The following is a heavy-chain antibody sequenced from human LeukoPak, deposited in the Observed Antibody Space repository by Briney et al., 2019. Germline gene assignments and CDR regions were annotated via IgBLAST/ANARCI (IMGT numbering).Heavy chain of an antibody. CDR3: ASVARNFDY. CDR1: GGTFSSYA. J-gene: IGHJ4*02. V-gene: IGHV1-69*04. D-gene: IGHD2-21*01. CDR2: IIPILGIA. Sequence: GASVKVSCKASGGTFSSYAISWVRQAPGQGLEWMGRIIPILGIANYAQKFQGRVTITADKSTSTAYMGLSSLRSEDTAVYYCASVARNFDYWGQGTLVTVSS.